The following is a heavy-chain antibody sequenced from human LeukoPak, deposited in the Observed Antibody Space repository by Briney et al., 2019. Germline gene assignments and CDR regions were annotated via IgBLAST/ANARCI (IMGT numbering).Heavy chain of an antibody. D-gene: IGHD1-26*01. Sequence: ASVKVSCKASGYTFTGYYMHWVRQAPGQGLEWMGRINPNSGGTNYAQKFQGRVTMTRDTSISTAYMELSRLRSDDTAVYYCARLRVGATPFDYWGQGTLVTVSS. J-gene: IGHJ4*02. CDR3: ARLRVGATPFDY. CDR2: INPNSGGT. V-gene: IGHV1-2*06. CDR1: GYTFTGYY.